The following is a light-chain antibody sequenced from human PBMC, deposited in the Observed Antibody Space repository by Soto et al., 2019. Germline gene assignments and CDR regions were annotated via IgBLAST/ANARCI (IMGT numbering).Light chain of an antibody. Sequence: DIQMTQSPSSLSASVGDRVTISCRASQSISNYLARYQQKPGKVPKVLIYATSTLQSGVPSRFSGSGSGTDFTLTISSLQPEDVATYYCQKYDSAPHTFGQGTKLEIK. J-gene: IGKJ2*01. CDR1: QSISNY. CDR3: QKYDSAPHT. CDR2: ATS. V-gene: IGKV1-27*01.